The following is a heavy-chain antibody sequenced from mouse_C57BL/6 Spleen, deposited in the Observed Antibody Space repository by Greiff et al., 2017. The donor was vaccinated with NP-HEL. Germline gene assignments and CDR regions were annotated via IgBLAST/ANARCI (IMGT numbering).Heavy chain of an antibody. Sequence: VKLMESGAELARPGASVKMSCKASGYTFTSYTMHWVKQRPGQGLEWIGYINPSSGYTKYNQKFKDKATLTADKSSSTAYMQLSSLTSEDSAVYYCARAPYDYDEDYYAMDYWGQGTSVTVSS. D-gene: IGHD2-4*01. CDR3: ARAPYDYDEDYYAMDY. V-gene: IGHV1-4*01. CDR1: GYTFTSYT. CDR2: INPSSGYT. J-gene: IGHJ4*01.